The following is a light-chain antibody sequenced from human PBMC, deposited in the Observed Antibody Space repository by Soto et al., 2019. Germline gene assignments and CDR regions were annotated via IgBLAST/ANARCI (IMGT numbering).Light chain of an antibody. CDR2: GNS. CDR3: QSYGSIDVV. Sequence: QSVLTQPPSVSGAPGQRVTISCTGSSSNIGAGYDVHWYQQLPGTAPKLLIYGNSNRPSGVPDRFSGSKSGTSASLAITGLQAEDEADYYCQSYGSIDVVFGGGTKLTVL. CDR1: SSNIGAGYD. J-gene: IGLJ2*01. V-gene: IGLV1-40*01.